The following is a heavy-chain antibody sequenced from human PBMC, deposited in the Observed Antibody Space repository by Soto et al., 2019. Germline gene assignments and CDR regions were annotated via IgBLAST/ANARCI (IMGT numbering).Heavy chain of an antibody. V-gene: IGHV3-30*18. CDR2: ISNDGSKE. J-gene: IGHJ5*02. Sequence: QVRLVESGGGVVQPGRSLRLSCAASGFAFSSYGMHWVLQAPGKGLEWVAVISNDGSKEYYTDSVKGRFTISRDNSKNTQYLQMNSLRAEDTGVYYCTKEQGPSWPLDPWGQGIVVTVSS. CDR3: TKEQGPSWPLDP. CDR1: GFAFSSYG.